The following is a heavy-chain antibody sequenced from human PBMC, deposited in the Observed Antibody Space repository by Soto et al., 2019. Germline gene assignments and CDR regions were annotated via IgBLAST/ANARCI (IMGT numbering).Heavy chain of an antibody. CDR3: AREIIVVVPAPSHWFDP. CDR1: GGTFSSYT. Sequence: SVKVSCKASGGTFSSYTISWVRQAPGQGLEWMGRIIPILGIANYAQKSQGRVTITADKSTSTAYMELSSLRSEDTAVYYCAREIIVVVPAPSHWFDPWGQGTLVTVSS. V-gene: IGHV1-69*04. CDR2: IIPILGIA. J-gene: IGHJ5*02. D-gene: IGHD2-2*01.